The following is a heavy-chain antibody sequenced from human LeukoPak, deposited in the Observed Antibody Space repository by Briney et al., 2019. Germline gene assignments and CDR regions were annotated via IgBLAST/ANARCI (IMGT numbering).Heavy chain of an antibody. D-gene: IGHD2-2*01. V-gene: IGHV4-34*01. CDR3: ARFVGCSSTSCYFSFDI. Sequence: SETLSLTCAVYGGSFSGYYWSWIRQPPGKGLEWIGEINHSGSTNYNPSLKSRATISVDTSKNQFSLKLSSVTAADTAVYYCARFVGCSSTSCYFSFDIWGQGTMVTVSS. CDR2: INHSGST. J-gene: IGHJ3*02. CDR1: GGSFSGYY.